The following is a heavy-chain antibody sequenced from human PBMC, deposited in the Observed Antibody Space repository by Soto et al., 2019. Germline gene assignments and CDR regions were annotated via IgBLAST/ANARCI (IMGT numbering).Heavy chain of an antibody. V-gene: IGHV1-24*01. CDR2: FDAEDGAA. J-gene: IGHJ4*02. CDR3: ATEIFTEDDDAWVTFRPADY. CDR1: GYTLTELS. Sequence: ASVKVSCKVSGYTLTELSMHWVRQAPGKGLEWMGVFDAEDGAASYAQNFQGRVTMTVDTSTDTAYMEVTSLRSEDTAVYYCATEIFTEDDDAWVTFRPADYWGQXTQVTVSS. D-gene: IGHD3-16*02.